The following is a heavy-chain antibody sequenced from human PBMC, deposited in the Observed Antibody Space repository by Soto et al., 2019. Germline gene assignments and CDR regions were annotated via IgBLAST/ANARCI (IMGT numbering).Heavy chain of an antibody. CDR2: IWSDGSNT. CDR1: GSTFSTYG. J-gene: IGHJ4*02. Sequence: QVQLVESGGGVVQPGRSLRLSCAASGSTFSTYGMHWVRQAPGKGLEWVAVIWSDGSNTYYADSVKGRFTISRDNSKNTLYLQMNSLRAEDTAVYYCAGAGSGSYSQIDYWGQGTLVTVSS. D-gene: IGHD3-10*01. CDR3: AGAGSGSYSQIDY. V-gene: IGHV3-33*01.